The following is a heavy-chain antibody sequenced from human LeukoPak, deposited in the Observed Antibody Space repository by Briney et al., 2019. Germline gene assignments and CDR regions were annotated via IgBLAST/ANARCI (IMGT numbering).Heavy chain of an antibody. D-gene: IGHD6-19*01. CDR1: GFTFDDYA. CDR3: AKDWGIAVAGTTPLDY. V-gene: IGHV3-9*01. J-gene: IGHJ4*02. CDR2: ISWNSGSI. Sequence: SLRLSCAASGFTFDDYAMHWVRQAPGKGLEWVSGISWNSGSIGYADSVKGRFTISRDNAKNSLYLQMNSLRAEDTALYYCAKDWGIAVAGTTPLDYWGQGTLVTVPS.